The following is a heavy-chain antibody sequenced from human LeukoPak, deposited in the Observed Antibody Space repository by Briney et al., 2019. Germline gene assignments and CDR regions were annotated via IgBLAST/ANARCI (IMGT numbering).Heavy chain of an antibody. CDR2: ISSTSITM. J-gene: IGHJ2*01. Sequence: PGGSLRLSCAASGFSFSGYEVNWVRQAPGKGLEWVSYISSTSITMYYADSVKGRFTISRDNAKNSLYLQMNSLRAEDTAVYYCARDMERSFWYFDLWGRGTLVTVSS. CDR3: ARDMERSFWYFDL. V-gene: IGHV3-48*03. CDR1: GFSFSGYE. D-gene: IGHD3-10*01.